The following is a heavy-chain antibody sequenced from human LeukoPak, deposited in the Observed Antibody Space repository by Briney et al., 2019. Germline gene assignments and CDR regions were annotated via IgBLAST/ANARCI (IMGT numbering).Heavy chain of an antibody. CDR3: ARSKYNWNYETDAFDI. V-gene: IGHV1-2*02. CDR2: INPNSGGT. Sequence: ASVKVSCKAVGDTFSDYHIHWVRQAPGQGLQWMGWINPNSGGTILAQKFQGRVTMTRDTSIRTAYMELRSLRSDDTAVYYCARSKYNWNYETDAFDIWGQGTMVTVSS. CDR1: GDTFSDYH. D-gene: IGHD1-7*01. J-gene: IGHJ3*02.